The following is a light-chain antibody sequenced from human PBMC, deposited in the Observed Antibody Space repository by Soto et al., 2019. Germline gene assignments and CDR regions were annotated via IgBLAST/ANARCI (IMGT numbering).Light chain of an antibody. V-gene: IGLV3-21*02. Sequence: SSALTQSPSVSVAPGQTVSITCGGYNIGSKSVHWYQQKPGQAPVLVVYDDSDRRSGIPERFSGSNSWNTATLTITRVEAVDEAVYHCLVWDSRSEHYVFGTGTKVTVL. CDR3: LVWDSRSEHYV. J-gene: IGLJ1*01. CDR1: NIGSKS. CDR2: DDS.